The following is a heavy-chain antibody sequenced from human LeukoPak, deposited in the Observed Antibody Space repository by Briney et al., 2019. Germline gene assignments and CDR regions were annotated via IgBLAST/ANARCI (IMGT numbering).Heavy chain of an antibody. CDR3: AKDWYCSGGSCYSVFGYYYYYYMDV. V-gene: IGHV3-48*01. Sequence: GGTLRHFCAASGFIFRSHGMNWVRQAPGEGPEWVSYIRSHRGTIFYADSVKCRCTIYRENAKNSVYLQMDSRRAEDTAVYYCAKDWYCSGGSCYSVFGYYYYYYMDVWGKGTTVTISS. CDR1: GFIFRSHG. D-gene: IGHD2-15*01. J-gene: IGHJ6*03. CDR2: IRSHRGTI.